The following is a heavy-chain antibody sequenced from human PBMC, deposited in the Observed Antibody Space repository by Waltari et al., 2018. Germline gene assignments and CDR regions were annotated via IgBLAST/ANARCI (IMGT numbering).Heavy chain of an antibody. CDR2: INAGNGNT. CDR1: GYTFTSYA. J-gene: IGHJ4*02. CDR3: ARVLWFGELSLGY. D-gene: IGHD3-10*01. Sequence: QVQLVQSGAEVKKPGASVKVSCKASGYTFTSYAMHWVRQAPGQRLEWMGWINAGNGNTKYSQEFQGRVTITRDTSASTAYMELSSLRYEDMAVYYCARVLWFGELSLGYWGQGTLVTVSS. V-gene: IGHV1-3*03.